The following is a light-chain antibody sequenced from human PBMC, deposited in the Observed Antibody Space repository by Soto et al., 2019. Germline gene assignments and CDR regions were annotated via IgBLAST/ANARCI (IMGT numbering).Light chain of an antibody. V-gene: IGLV2-11*01. CDR1: SSDVDDYNY. Sequence: QSALTQPRSVSGSPGQSVTISCTGTSSDVDDYNYVSWYQQHPDTAPKLMIYDVTKRPSGVPDRFSGSKSGNTASLTISGLQVEDEADYYCCSYAGGYVFEVIFGGGTKVTVL. J-gene: IGLJ2*01. CDR2: DVT. CDR3: CSYAGGYVFEVI.